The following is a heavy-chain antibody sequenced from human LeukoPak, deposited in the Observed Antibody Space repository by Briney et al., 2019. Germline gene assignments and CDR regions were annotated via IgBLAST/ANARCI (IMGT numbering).Heavy chain of an antibody. CDR3: ARWGDSSSSVGDY. Sequence: PSETLSLTCTVSGGSISSSSYYWGWIRQPPGKGLEWIGSIYYSGSTYYNPSLKSRVTISVDTSKNQFSLKLSSVAAADTAVYYCARWGDSSSSVGDYWGQGTLVTVSS. CDR1: GGSISSSSYY. V-gene: IGHV4-39*01. D-gene: IGHD6-6*01. J-gene: IGHJ4*02. CDR2: IYYSGST.